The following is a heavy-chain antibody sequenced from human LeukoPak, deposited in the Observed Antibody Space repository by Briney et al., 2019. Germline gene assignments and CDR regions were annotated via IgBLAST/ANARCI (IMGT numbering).Heavy chain of an antibody. V-gene: IGHV3-23*01. J-gene: IGHJ3*02. Sequence: GASLRLSCAASGFTFSTYTMSWVRQAPGKRLEWVSAISGSGGSTYDADSVKGWFTNSRDKSKNTLYLQMNSLRAENTAVYYCAKILVPGYAFDIWGQGTMVTVSS. CDR2: ISGSGGST. CDR1: GFTFSTYT. D-gene: IGHD6-6*01. CDR3: AKILVPGYAFDI.